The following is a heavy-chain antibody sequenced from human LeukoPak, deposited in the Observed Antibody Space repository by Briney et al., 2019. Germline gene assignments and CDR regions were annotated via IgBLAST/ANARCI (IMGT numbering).Heavy chain of an antibody. Sequence: KPSETLSLTCAVSGGSISSSNWWSWVRQPPGKGLEWIGEIYHSGSTNYNPSLKSRVTISVDKSKNQFSLKLSSVTAADTAVYYCARVSYSSGWYPHYYGMDVWGQGTTVTVSS. D-gene: IGHD6-19*01. J-gene: IGHJ6*02. V-gene: IGHV4-4*02. CDR1: GGSISSSNW. CDR2: IYHSGST. CDR3: ARVSYSSGWYPHYYGMDV.